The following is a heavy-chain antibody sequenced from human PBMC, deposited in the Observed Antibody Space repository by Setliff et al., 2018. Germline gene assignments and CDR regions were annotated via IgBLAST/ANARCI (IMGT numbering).Heavy chain of an antibody. J-gene: IGHJ4*02. V-gene: IGHV1-24*01. Sequence: GASVKVSCKVSGYTLTELSMHWVRQAPGKGLEWMGGFDPEDGETIYAQKFQGRVTMTEDTSTDTAYMGLSSLRSEDTAVYYCATVEAITIAAAGTTIFDYWGQGTLVTVSS. D-gene: IGHD6-13*01. CDR1: GYTLTELS. CDR2: FDPEDGET. CDR3: ATVEAITIAAAGTTIFDY.